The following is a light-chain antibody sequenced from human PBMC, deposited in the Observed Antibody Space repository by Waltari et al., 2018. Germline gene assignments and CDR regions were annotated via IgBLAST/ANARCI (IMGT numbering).Light chain of an antibody. CDR1: QSVSRA. V-gene: IGKV3-20*01. J-gene: IGKJ1*01. CDR2: GAS. Sequence: EIVLTQSPGSLSSSPGERVTLSCRASQSVSRALAWYQQKPGQAPRLLIFGASNRATGSPDRFRGRGSETDFSLTISRLEPEDFAVYYCQHYVRLPATFGRGTKVEIK. CDR3: QHYVRLPAT.